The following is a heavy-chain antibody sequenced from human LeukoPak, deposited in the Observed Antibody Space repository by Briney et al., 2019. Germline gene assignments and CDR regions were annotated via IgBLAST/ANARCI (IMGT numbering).Heavy chain of an antibody. J-gene: IGHJ4*02. CDR2: ISGSGGST. CDR3: AKDGQGYSSSWYYY. V-gene: IGHV3-23*01. D-gene: IGHD6-13*01. Sequence: PGRSLRLSCAASGFTFSSYAMHWVRQAPGKGLEWVSAISGSGGSTYYADSVKGRFTISRDNSKNTLYLQMNSLRAEDTAVYYCAKDGQGYSSSWYYYWGQGTLVTVSS. CDR1: GFTFSSYA.